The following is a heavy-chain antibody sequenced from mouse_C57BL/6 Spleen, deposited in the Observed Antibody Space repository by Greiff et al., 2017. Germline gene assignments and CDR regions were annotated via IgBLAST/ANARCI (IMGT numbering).Heavy chain of an antibody. D-gene: IGHD1-1*01. J-gene: IGHJ4*01. CDR2: INPSSGYT. Sequence: QVQLKQSGAELAKPGASVKLSCKASGYTFTSYWMHWVKQRPGQGLEWIGYINPSSGYTKYNQKFKDKATLTAYKSSSTAYMQLSSLTYEDSAVYYCARDCPITTVVATEAMDYWGQGTSVTVSS. V-gene: IGHV1-7*01. CDR1: GYTFTSYW. CDR3: ARDCPITTVVATEAMDY.